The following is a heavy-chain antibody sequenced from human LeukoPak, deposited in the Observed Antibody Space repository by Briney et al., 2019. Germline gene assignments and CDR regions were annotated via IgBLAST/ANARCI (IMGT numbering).Heavy chain of an antibody. CDR2: IYYSGST. J-gene: IGHJ4*02. CDR3: ARVTYYYDSSGYYYYFDY. CDR1: VRSIRSYY. Sequence: SETVTLTCTVAVRSIRSYYWLCLRHPRGRGLEGIEYIYYSGSTNYNPSLKSRVTISVDTSKNQFSLKLSSVTAADTAVYYCARVTYYYDSSGYYYYFDYWGQGTLATVSS. D-gene: IGHD3-22*01. V-gene: IGHV4-59*01.